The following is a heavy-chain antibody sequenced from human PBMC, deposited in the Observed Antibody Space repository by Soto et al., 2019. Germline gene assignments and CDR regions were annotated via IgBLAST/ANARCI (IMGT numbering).Heavy chain of an antibody. J-gene: IGHJ3*02. CDR1: GGSFSTYG. CDR3: AREGVDVSRTTVRHWALDI. CDR2: FIPVFTTA. Sequence: QVQLVQSGAEVKKPGSSVKVSCKASGGSFSTYGISWVRQAPGQGLEWMGGFIPVFTTAKYAQKFQGRVSITADESTYTAYMELSSLRSEDTAVYFCAREGVDVSRTTVRHWALDIWCQGTVVTVSS. V-gene: IGHV1-69*01. D-gene: IGHD4-17*01.